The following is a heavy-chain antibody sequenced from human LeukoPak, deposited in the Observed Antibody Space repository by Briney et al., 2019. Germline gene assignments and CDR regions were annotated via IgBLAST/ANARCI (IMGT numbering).Heavy chain of an antibody. CDR3: ARGCVPTVRFLEWLSQKDAFDI. J-gene: IGHJ3*02. CDR1: GFTVSSNY. D-gene: IGHD3-3*01. V-gene: IGHV3-23*01. CDR2: ISGSGGST. Sequence: HPGGSLRLSCAASGFTVSSNYMSWVRQAPGKGLEWVSAISGSGGSTYYADSVKGRFTISRDNAKNSLYLQMNSLRAEDTAVYYCARGCVPTVRFLEWLSQKDAFDIWGQGTMVTVSS.